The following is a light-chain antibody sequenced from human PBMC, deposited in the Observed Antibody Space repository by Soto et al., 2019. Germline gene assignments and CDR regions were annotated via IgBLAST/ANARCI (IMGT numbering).Light chain of an antibody. CDR1: QSVSSN. CDR3: QQYNNWPPLT. J-gene: IGKJ4*01. Sequence: EIVMTQSPATLSVSPGERATPSCRASQSVSSNLAWYQQKPGQAPRLLIYGPSTRATGIPARFSGSGSGTEFTLTISSLQSEDFAVYYCQQYNNWPPLTFGGGTKVEIK. V-gene: IGKV3-15*01. CDR2: GPS.